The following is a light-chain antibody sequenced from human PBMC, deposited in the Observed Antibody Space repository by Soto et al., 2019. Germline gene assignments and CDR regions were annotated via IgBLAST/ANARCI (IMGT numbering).Light chain of an antibody. J-gene: IGLJ2*01. Sequence: QTVVTQEPSLTVSPGGTVTLTCASSTGAVTSGHYTNWLQQKPGQAPRALIYSTDTKHSRTPARFSGSLLGGKAALTLSGAQPEDEADYSCLLYYGGAVIFGGGTKVTVL. CDR2: STD. V-gene: IGLV7-43*01. CDR3: LLYYGGAVI. CDR1: TGAVTSGHY.